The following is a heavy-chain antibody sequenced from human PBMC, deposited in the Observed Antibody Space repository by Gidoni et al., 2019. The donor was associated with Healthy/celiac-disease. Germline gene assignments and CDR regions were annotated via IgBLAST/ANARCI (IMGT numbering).Heavy chain of an antibody. D-gene: IGHD3-3*01. Sequence: QVQLVQSGAEEKKPGASVKVSCKVSGYTLTELAMHWVRQAPGKGLEWMGGFDPEDGETIYAQKFQGRVTMTEDTSTDTAYMELSSLRSEDTAVYYCATQTPNFTIFGVAKGDAFDIWGQGTMVTVSS. CDR3: ATQTPNFTIFGVAKGDAFDI. J-gene: IGHJ3*02. CDR2: FDPEDGET. CDR1: GYTLTELA. V-gene: IGHV1-24*01.